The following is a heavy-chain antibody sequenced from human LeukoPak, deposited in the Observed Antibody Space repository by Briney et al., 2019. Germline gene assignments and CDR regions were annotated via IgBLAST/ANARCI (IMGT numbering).Heavy chain of an antibody. CDR3: ASLARRVYVEFYFDY. CDR1: GYSFTSYW. V-gene: IGHV5-51*01. CDR2: IYPGDSDT. D-gene: IGHD2-8*01. Sequence: GESLKISCKGSGYSFTSYWIGWVRQMPGKGLEWMGIIYPGDSDTRYRPSFQGQVTMSADKSITTAYLQWSSLKASDTAMYYCASLARRVYVEFYFDYWGQGTLVTASS. J-gene: IGHJ4*02.